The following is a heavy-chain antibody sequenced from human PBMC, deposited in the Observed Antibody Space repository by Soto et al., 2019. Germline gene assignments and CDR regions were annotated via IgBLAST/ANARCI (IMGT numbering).Heavy chain of an antibody. CDR1: GYTFTHYY. J-gene: IGHJ4*02. D-gene: IGHD6-13*01. CDR3: ARDLAAGDH. Sequence: QVQLVQSGAEVKKPVASVKLSCRTSGYTFTHYYIHWVRQAPGQGLEWLGIINPASGSTNYAQEFQGRVALTMDTSTTTVYMELSGLRAEDTAIFFCARDLAAGDHWGQGTLVSVSS. V-gene: IGHV1-46*01. CDR2: INPASGST.